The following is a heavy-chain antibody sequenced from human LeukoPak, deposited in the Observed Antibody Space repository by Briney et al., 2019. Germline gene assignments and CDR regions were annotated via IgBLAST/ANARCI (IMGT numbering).Heavy chain of an antibody. J-gene: IGHJ4*02. CDR3: ARAGYSGVAGRDLGYYFDY. Sequence: SETLSLTCGVYGGSFSGYYWSWIRQPPGKGLEWIGEITHSGSTNYNPSLKSRVTVSVDTSKNQFSLKLSSVTAADTAVYYCARAGYSGVAGRDLGYYFDYWGQGTLVTVSS. CDR2: ITHSGST. CDR1: GGSFSGYY. D-gene: IGHD6-19*01. V-gene: IGHV4-34*01.